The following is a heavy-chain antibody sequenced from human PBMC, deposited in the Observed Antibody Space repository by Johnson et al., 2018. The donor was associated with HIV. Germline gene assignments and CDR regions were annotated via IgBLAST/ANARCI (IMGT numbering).Heavy chain of an antibody. CDR3: ARAVAGTWFDI. CDR1: GFTVSSNY. V-gene: IGHV3-13*01. CDR2: IGTSGDT. D-gene: IGHD6-19*01. Sequence: MQLVESGGGVVQPGGSLRLSCAASGFTVSSNYMSWVRQASGKGLEWVSAIGTSGDTYYPGSVKGRFTISRETAKNSLYLQMNSLRVGDTAVYYCARAVAGTWFDIWGQGTMVIVSS. J-gene: IGHJ3*02.